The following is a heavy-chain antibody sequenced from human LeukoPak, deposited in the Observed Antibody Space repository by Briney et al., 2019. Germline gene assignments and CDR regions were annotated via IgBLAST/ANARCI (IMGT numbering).Heavy chain of an antibody. D-gene: IGHD3-22*01. V-gene: IGHV3-30*07. Sequence: GRSLRLSCAASGFTFSSYAMHWVRQAPGKGLEWVAVISYDGSNKYYADSVKGRFTISRDNSNNTLYLQMNSLRAEDTAVYYCARETDYYDSSGGLDYWGQGTLVTVSS. CDR3: ARETDYYDSSGGLDY. CDR1: GFTFSSYA. CDR2: ISYDGSNK. J-gene: IGHJ4*02.